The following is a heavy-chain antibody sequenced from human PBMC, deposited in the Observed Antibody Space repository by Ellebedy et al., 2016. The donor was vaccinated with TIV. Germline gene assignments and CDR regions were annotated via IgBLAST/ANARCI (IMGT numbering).Heavy chain of an antibody. J-gene: IGHJ4*02. CDR2: IYYSGST. D-gene: IGHD6-6*01. V-gene: IGHV4-39*01. Sequence: SETLSLTXTVSGGSISSSSYYWGWIRQPPGKGLEWIGSIYYSGSTYYNPSLKSRVTISVDTSKNQFSLKLSSVTAADTAVYYCARAGYNIAARPFDYWGQGTLVTVSS. CDR3: ARAGYNIAARPFDY. CDR1: GGSISSSSYY.